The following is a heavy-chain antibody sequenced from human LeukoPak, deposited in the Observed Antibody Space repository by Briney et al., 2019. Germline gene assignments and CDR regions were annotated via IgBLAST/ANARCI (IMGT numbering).Heavy chain of an antibody. J-gene: IGHJ4*02. CDR3: ARGLVAAY. Sequence: SETLSLTCTVSGYSISSGHYWGWIRQPPGKGLEWIGSIYHSGSTNYNPSLKSRVTISVDTSKNQFSLKLSSVTAADTAVYYCARGLVAAYWGQGTLVTVSS. CDR2: IYHSGST. V-gene: IGHV4-38-2*02. D-gene: IGHD5-12*01. CDR1: GYSISSGHY.